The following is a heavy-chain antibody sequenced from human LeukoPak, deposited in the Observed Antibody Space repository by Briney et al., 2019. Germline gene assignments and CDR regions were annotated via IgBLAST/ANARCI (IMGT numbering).Heavy chain of an antibody. D-gene: IGHD3-22*01. CDR3: ARDLGYYDSSGVFDY. CDR1: GFTFSSYA. Sequence: PGGSLRLSCAASGFTFSSYAMHWVRQAPGKGLEWVAVISYDGSNKYYADSVKGRFTISRDSSKNTLYLQMNSLRAEDTAVYYCARDLGYYDSSGVFDYWGQGTLVTVSS. J-gene: IGHJ4*02. V-gene: IGHV3-30-3*01. CDR2: ISYDGSNK.